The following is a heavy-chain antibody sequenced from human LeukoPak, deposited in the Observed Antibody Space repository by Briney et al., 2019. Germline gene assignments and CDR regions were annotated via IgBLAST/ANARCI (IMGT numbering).Heavy chain of an antibody. CDR3: ARDIDYYDSSGYYYGAFDI. Sequence: PSETLSLTCTVSGGSISTYYWSWIRQPPGKGLEWIGYIYYSGSTNYNPSLKSRVTISVDTSKNQFSLKLSSVTAADTAVYYCARDIDYYDSSGYYYGAFDIWGQGTMVTVSS. D-gene: IGHD3-22*01. V-gene: IGHV4-59*01. CDR2: IYYSGST. J-gene: IGHJ3*02. CDR1: GGSISTYY.